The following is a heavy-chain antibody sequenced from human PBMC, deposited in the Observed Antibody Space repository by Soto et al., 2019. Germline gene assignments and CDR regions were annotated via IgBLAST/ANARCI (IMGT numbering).Heavy chain of an antibody. D-gene: IGHD2-15*01. CDR3: ARAPGRGDKWLGP. Sequence: QVQLVQSGAEVKKPGASVKVSCKASGYTFTDYFIYWVRQAPRQGLEWMGWINPKTGGTNYEQKFQGRVPLNRDTSMTTGDMELSRLTHDDTAVYYCARAPGRGDKWLGPWGQGTLVTVSS. CDR2: INPKTGGT. J-gene: IGHJ5*02. CDR1: GYTFTDYF. V-gene: IGHV1-2*02.